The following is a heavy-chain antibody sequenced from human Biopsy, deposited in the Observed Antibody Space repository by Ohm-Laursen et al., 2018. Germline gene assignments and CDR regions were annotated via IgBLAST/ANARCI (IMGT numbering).Heavy chain of an antibody. Sequence: ATVKISCKVSGYSLIELSMYWVRQAPGKGLEWMGSFDLDDGETINVQRFQGRVTMAADTSIDTAYMEMSGLRSDDTAVYYCATSIRGGELEPWKGHYYGMDVWGQGTSVTVSS. V-gene: IGHV1-24*01. CDR2: FDLDDGET. J-gene: IGHJ6*02. D-gene: IGHD1-1*01. CDR3: ATSIRGGELEPWKGHYYGMDV. CDR1: GYSLIELS.